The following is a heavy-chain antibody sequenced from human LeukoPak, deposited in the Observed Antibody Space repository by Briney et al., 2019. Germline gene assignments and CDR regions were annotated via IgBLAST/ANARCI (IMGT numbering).Heavy chain of an antibody. D-gene: IGHD5-12*01. J-gene: IGHJ5*02. V-gene: IGHV4-39*07. Sequence: SQTLSLTCTVSGGSISSGSYYWGWIRQPPGKGLECIGTIYYSGSTNYNPSLKGRVTISVDTSKSQFSLKVSSVTAADTAVYYCARVEDSGYDYRGWFDPWGQGTLVTVSS. CDR2: IYYSGST. CDR1: GGSISSGSYY. CDR3: ARVEDSGYDYRGWFDP.